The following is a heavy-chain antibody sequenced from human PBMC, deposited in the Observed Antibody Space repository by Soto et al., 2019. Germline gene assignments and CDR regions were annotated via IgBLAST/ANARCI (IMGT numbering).Heavy chain of an antibody. V-gene: IGHV3-23*01. CDR3: AKDSAEYSSRLNGAFDF. CDR2: ISGSGGST. J-gene: IGHJ3*01. Sequence: GGSLRLSCAASGFTFSSYAMSWVRQAPGKGLEWVSAISGSGGSTYYADSVKGRFTISRDNSKNTLYLQMNSLRAEDTAAYYCAKDSAEYSSRLNGAFDFCGQGTMVTVSS. D-gene: IGHD6-6*01. CDR1: GFTFSSYA.